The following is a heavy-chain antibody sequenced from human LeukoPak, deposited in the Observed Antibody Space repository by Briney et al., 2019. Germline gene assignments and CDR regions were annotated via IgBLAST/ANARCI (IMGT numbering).Heavy chain of an antibody. Sequence: ASVKVSCKASGYTFTSYDINWVRQATGQGLEWMGWMNPNSGNTGYAQKLQGRVTMTTDTSTSTAYMELRSLRSDDTAVYYCARGRAHDYWGQGTLVTVSS. CDR1: GYTFTSYD. V-gene: IGHV1-8*01. CDR3: ARGRAHDY. CDR2: MNPNSGNT. J-gene: IGHJ4*02.